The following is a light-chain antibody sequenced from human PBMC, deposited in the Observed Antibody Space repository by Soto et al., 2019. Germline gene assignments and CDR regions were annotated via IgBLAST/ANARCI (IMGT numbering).Light chain of an antibody. CDR3: QQYGSTPFT. Sequence: EIVVTQSPGTLSLSPGERATLSCRASQSVSSNYLAWYQQKPGQAPRLLIYGASSRASDIPHRFSGSGSGTDFTLIISRLEPEDFAMYYCQQYGSTPFTFGPGTKVDVK. CDR1: QSVSSNY. CDR2: GAS. J-gene: IGKJ3*01. V-gene: IGKV3-20*01.